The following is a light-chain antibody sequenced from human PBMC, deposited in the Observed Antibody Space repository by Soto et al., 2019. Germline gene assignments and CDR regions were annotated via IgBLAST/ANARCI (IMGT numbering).Light chain of an antibody. CDR3: SSYTTNITPVV. V-gene: IGLV2-14*01. J-gene: IGLJ2*01. CDR2: EVT. Sequence: QSALTQPASVSGSPGQSITISCTGTXGDIGGYNYVSWYQQHPGKAPKLLISEVTNRPSGVSNRFSGSKSGNTASLTISGLQAEDEADYYCSSYTTNITPVVFGGGTKVTVL. CDR1: XGDIGGYNY.